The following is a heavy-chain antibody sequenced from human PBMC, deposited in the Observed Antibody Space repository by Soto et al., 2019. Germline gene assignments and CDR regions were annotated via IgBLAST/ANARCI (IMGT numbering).Heavy chain of an antibody. D-gene: IGHD3-10*01. CDR2: INPNSGGT. V-gene: IGHV1-2*04. CDR3: ARGGSGRGRSRYFDY. J-gene: IGHJ4*02. Sequence: QVQLVQSGAEVKKPGASVKVSCKASGYTFTGYYMHWVRQAPGQGLEWMGWINPNSGGTNYAQKFQGWVTMTRDTSISTAYMERSRLRSDDTAVYYCARGGSGRGRSRYFDYWGQGTLVTVSS. CDR1: GYTFTGYY.